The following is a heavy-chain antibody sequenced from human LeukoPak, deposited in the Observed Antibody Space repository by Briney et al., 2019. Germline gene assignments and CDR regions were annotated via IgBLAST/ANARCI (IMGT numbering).Heavy chain of an antibody. V-gene: IGHV3-23*01. CDR1: GFTFSNYD. CDR2: ISDSGGST. Sequence: GGSLRLSCAASGFTFSNYDMSWVRQAPGKGLEWVSSISDSGGSTYYADSVKGRFTISRDNSKNTLYLQMTNLRAADTAVYYCAKDLSRAVAADWFNPWDQGSLVTVSS. CDR3: AKDLSRAVAADWFNP. D-gene: IGHD6-19*01. J-gene: IGHJ5*02.